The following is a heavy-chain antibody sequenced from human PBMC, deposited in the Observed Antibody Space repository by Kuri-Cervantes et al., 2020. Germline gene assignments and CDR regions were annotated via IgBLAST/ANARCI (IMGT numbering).Heavy chain of an antibody. CDR3: ARVGRLGQARGGGWFDP. V-gene: IGHV1-2*02. CDR2: INPNSGGT. Sequence: ASVKVSCKASGYTFTGYYMHWVRQAPGQGLEWMGWINPNSGGTNYAQKFQGRVTMTRDTSISTAYMELSRLRSDDTAVYYCARVGRLGQARGGGWFDPWGQGTLVTVSS. CDR1: GYTFTGYY. J-gene: IGHJ5*02. D-gene: IGHD3-10*01.